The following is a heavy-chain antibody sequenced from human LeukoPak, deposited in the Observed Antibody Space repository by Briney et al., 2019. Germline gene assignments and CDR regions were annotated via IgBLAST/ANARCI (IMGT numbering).Heavy chain of an antibody. CDR3: ARAYSSSWYFNWFDP. V-gene: IGHV4-34*01. D-gene: IGHD6-13*01. J-gene: IGHJ5*02. CDR2: INHSGST. Sequence: SETLSLTCAVYGDSFNHYYWNWIRPPPGKGLEWIGEINHSGSTNFNPSLESRVTISVDTSKNQFSPKLSSVTAADTAVYYCARAYSSSWYFNWFDPWGQGTLVTVSS. CDR1: GDSFNHYY.